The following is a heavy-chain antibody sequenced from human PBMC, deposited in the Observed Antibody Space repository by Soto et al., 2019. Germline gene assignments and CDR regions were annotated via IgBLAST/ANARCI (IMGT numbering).Heavy chain of an antibody. V-gene: IGHV4-61*08. CDR1: GGSISSGGYY. CDR2: IYYSGST. Sequence: SETLSLTCTVSGGSISSGGYYWSWIRQPPGKGLEWIGYIYYSGSTNYNPSLKSRVTISVDTSKNQFSLKLSSVTAADTAVYYCARHQRTYYYDSSGYPGFDPWGQGTLVTVSS. CDR3: ARHQRTYYYDSSGYPGFDP. J-gene: IGHJ5*02. D-gene: IGHD3-22*01.